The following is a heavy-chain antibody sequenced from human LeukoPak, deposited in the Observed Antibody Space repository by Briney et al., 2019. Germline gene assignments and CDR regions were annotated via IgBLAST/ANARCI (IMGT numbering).Heavy chain of an antibody. D-gene: IGHD6-13*01. CDR1: GYSFSNYW. V-gene: IGHV5-51*01. CDR2: IYPDDSDT. CDR3: ARATGYSSSRSFGY. Sequence: GESLKISCKGSGYSFSNYWIGWVRQVPGKGLEWMGIIYPDDSDTRYSPSFQGQVTISADKSISTAYLQWSSLKASDTAMYYCARATGYSSSRSFGYWGQGTLVTVSS. J-gene: IGHJ4*02.